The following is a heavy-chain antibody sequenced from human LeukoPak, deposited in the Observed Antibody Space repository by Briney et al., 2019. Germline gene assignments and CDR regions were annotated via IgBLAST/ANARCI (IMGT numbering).Heavy chain of an antibody. CDR2: IYYSGST. V-gene: IGHV4-39*01. J-gene: IGHJ4*02. CDR3: ARQLTGYSYGPDLDY. CDR1: GGSISSSSYY. D-gene: IGHD5-18*01. Sequence: SETLSLTCTVSGGSISSSSYYWGWIRQPPGKGLEWIGSIYYSGSTYYNPSPKSRVIISVDTSKNQFSLKLSSVTAADTAVYYCARQLTGYSYGPDLDYWGQGTLVTVSS.